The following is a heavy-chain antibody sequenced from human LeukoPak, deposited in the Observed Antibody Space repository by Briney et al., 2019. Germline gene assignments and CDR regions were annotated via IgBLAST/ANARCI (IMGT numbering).Heavy chain of an antibody. V-gene: IGHV4-39*01. CDR1: GGSISSSSDY. J-gene: IGHJ4*02. D-gene: IGHD2-2*01. CDR2: IYYSGNT. Sequence: SETLSLTCTVSGGSISSSSDYWGWIRQPPGKGLEWIGNIYYSGNTFYNPSLKSRVTISVDTSKNQFSLKLTSVTAADTAVYYCARGSPYHFWGQGTLVTVSS. CDR3: ARGSPYHF.